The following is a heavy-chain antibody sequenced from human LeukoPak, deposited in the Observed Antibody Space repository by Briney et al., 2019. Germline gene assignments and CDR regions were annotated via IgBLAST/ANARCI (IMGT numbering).Heavy chain of an antibody. V-gene: IGHV4-59*02. J-gene: IGHJ3*02. D-gene: IGHD2-15*01. CDR2: VYYGGTT. Sequence: PSETLSLTCTVSGGSVSSYYRSWVRQTPGQGLEWIGYVYYGGTTSYSPSLKSRVTMSIDRSKNEFSLTLFSVTAADTANYYCARDCTGGSCYPPSDGFDIWGQGTKVTVSS. CDR1: GGSVSSYY. CDR3: ARDCTGGSCYPPSDGFDI.